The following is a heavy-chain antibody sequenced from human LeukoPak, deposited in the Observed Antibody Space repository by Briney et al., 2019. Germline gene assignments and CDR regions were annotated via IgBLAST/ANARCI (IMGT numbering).Heavy chain of an antibody. D-gene: IGHD6-19*01. V-gene: IGHV1-24*01. CDR3: ARDLILGAVWNDAFDI. J-gene: IGHJ3*02. CDR2: FDPEDGET. Sequence: ASVKVSCKVSGYTLTELSMHWVRQAPGKGLEWMGGFDPEDGETIYAQKFQGRVTMTEDTSTDTAYMELSSLRSEDTAVYYCARDLILGAVWNDAFDIWGQGTMVTVSS. CDR1: GYTLTELS.